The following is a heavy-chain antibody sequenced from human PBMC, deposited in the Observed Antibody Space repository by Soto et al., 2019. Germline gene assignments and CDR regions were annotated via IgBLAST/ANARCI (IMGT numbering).Heavy chain of an antibody. J-gene: IGHJ3*01. V-gene: IGHV1-69*02. D-gene: IGHD3-3*01. Sequence: QVQLVQSGAEVRKPGSSVKVSCKAPGGTFSTYIISWVRQAPGQGLEWMGRIIPIPDITNYAQKFQGRVTVTADRSTSKAYMELTSLKSEDTAVYYCGIDRITTRRDAFDLWGQGTMVTVS. CDR1: GGTFSTYI. CDR3: GIDRITTRRDAFDL. CDR2: IIPIPDIT.